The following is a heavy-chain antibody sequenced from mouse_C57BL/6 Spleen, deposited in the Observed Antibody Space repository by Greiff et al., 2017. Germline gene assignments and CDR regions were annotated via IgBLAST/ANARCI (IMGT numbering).Heavy chain of an antibody. D-gene: IGHD2-4*01. CDR1: GYTFTDYN. V-gene: IGHV1-22*01. CDR3: AGDYVWYFDV. J-gene: IGHJ1*03. Sequence: VQLQQSGPELVKPGASVKMSCKASGYTFTDYNMHWVKQSHGKSLEWIGYINPNNGGTSYNQKFKGKATLTVNKSSSAAYMELRSLTSEDSAVYYCAGDYVWYFDVWGTGTTVTVSS. CDR2: INPNNGGT.